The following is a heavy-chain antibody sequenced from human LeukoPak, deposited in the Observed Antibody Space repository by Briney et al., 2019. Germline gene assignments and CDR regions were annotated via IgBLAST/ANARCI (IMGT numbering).Heavy chain of an antibody. D-gene: IGHD3-22*01. J-gene: IGHJ5*02. CDR3: ARSYYYDSSGYYGRWFDP. CDR2: IIPIFGTA. Sequence: ASVKVSCKASGGTFSSYAISWVRQAPGHGLEWMGVIIPIFGTANYAQKFQGRVTITADESTSTAYMELSSLRSEDTAVYYCARSYYYDSSGYYGRWFDPWGQGTLVTVSS. CDR1: GGTFSSYA. V-gene: IGHV1-69*01.